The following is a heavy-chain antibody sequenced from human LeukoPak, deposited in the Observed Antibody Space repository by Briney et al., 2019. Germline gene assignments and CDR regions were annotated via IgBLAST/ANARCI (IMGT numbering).Heavy chain of an antibody. CDR3: AAQGGSGDLRY. Sequence: GGSLRLSCAASGFTFSSYSMNWVRQAPGKGLEWVGRIKRIIDGGTTDYAAPVKGRFTVSRDDSINTLYLQMSSLKTEDTAVYYCAAQGGSGDLRYWGQGTLVTVSS. V-gene: IGHV3-15*01. D-gene: IGHD4-17*01. J-gene: IGHJ4*02. CDR1: GFTFSSYS. CDR2: IKRIIDGGTT.